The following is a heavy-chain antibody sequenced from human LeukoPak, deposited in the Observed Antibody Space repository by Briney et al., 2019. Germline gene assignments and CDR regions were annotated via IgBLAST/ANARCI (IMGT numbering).Heavy chain of an antibody. V-gene: IGHV3-15*01. J-gene: IGHJ4*02. CDR3: TTGRLGIGDYFDF. Sequence: GGSLRLSCAASGFTFSNDWMSWVRQAPGKGLEWVGRIKSKTDGGTSDYAAPVKCSFTISGDDSKNPLYLQMNSLKTEDTAVYYCTTGRLGIGDYFDFWGQGTRVTVSS. D-gene: IGHD7-27*01. CDR2: IKSKTDGGTS. CDR1: GFTFSNDW.